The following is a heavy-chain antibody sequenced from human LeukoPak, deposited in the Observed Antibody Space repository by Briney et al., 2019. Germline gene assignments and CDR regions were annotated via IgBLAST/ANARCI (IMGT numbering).Heavy chain of an antibody. CDR3: ARVPSSYSSGLDY. CDR1: GVSISSGSNY. Sequence: PSETLSLTCSVSGVSISSGSNYWGWIRQRPGKGLEWIGSIYYTGSDYYNPSLKSRVTMSVDTSKSQFSLNLRSVTAADTAVYYCARVPSSYSSGLDYWGQGTLVTVSS. CDR2: IYYTGSD. J-gene: IGHJ4*02. V-gene: IGHV4-39*07. D-gene: IGHD6-19*01.